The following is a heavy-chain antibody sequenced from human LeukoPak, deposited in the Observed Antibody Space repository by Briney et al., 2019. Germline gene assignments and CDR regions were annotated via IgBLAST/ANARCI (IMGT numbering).Heavy chain of an antibody. CDR1: GGSISSSFYY. V-gene: IGHV4-39*07. CDR2: IYYSEST. Sequence: PSETLSLTCTVSGGSISSSFYYWGWIRQPPGKGLEWIGSIYYSESTYYNPPLKSRVTMSVDTSKKQFSLKLSSVTAADTAVYYCARGRPPHDYGTLFDYWGQGTLVTVSS. D-gene: IGHD4-17*01. J-gene: IGHJ4*02. CDR3: ARGRPPHDYGTLFDY.